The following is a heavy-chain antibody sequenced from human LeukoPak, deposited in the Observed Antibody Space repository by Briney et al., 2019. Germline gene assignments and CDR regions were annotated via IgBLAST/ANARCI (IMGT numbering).Heavy chain of an antibody. CDR1: GFSFSSHS. V-gene: IGHV3-21*01. D-gene: IGHD6-13*01. CDR2: ISGTSTYI. J-gene: IGHJ1*01. Sequence: PGGSLRLSCAASGFSFSSHSMNWVRQAPGKGPEWVSSISGTSTYIYYADSLKGRFTISRDNAKNSLFLQMNSLRAEDTAVYYCAKESGSRSYGAYFPHWGQGTLVTVSS. CDR3: AKESGSRSYGAYFPH.